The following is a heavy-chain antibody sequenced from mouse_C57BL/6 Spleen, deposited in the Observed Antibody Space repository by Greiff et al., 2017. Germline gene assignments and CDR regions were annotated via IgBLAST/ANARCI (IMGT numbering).Heavy chain of an antibody. Sequence: QVQLQQPGAELVKPGASVKLSCKASGYTFTSYWMQWVKQRPGQGLEWIGEIDPSGSYTNYNQKFKGKATLTVDTSSSTAYMQLSSLTSEDSAVYYCARYEITTWEDYWGQGTSVTVSS. CDR2: IDPSGSYT. CDR1: GYTFTSYW. V-gene: IGHV1-50*01. D-gene: IGHD2-4*01. J-gene: IGHJ4*01. CDR3: ARYEITTWEDY.